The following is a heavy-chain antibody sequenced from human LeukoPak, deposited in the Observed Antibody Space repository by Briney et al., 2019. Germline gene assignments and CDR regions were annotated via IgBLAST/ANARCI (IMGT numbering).Heavy chain of an antibody. J-gene: IGHJ5*02. V-gene: IGHV4-59*01. Sequence: PSETLSLTCTVSGGSISSYYWSWIRQPPGKGLEWIGHIYYSGSTNYNPSLKSRVTISVDTSKNQFSLKLSPVTAADTAVYYCARGLRYFDWLSEVWFDPWGQGTLVTVSS. D-gene: IGHD3-9*01. CDR2: IYYSGST. CDR3: ARGLRYFDWLSEVWFDP. CDR1: GGSISSYY.